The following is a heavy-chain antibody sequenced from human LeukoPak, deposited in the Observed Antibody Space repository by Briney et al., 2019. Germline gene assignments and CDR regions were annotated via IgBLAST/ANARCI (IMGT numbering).Heavy chain of an antibody. CDR2: IYQSGST. CDR3: ARVRSGTYLYYYYYMDV. CDR1: GYSISRGYY. Sequence: SETLSLTCNVSGYSISRGYYWGWIRQPPGKGREWIGSIYQSGSTFYNPSLQSRVTISVDKSKNQFSLMLSSVTAADTAVYYCARVRSGTYLYYYYYMDVWGNGTTVTVSS. D-gene: IGHD1-26*01. V-gene: IGHV4-38-2*02. J-gene: IGHJ6*03.